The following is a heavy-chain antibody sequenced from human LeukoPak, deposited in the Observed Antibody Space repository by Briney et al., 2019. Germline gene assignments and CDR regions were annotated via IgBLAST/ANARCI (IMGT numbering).Heavy chain of an antibody. J-gene: IGHJ4*02. CDR2: IYPDDSDT. D-gene: IGHD3-22*01. CDR3: ARSHDSSGYYYLI. CDR1: GYTFSNYS. V-gene: IGHV5-51*03. Sequence: KPGESLKISCEPSGYTFSNYSIGWVRQMPGKGMEWMGIIYPDDSDTKYSPSFQGQVTISADKSISTAYLQWSSLKASDTAMYYCARSHDSSGYYYLIWGQGTLVTVSS.